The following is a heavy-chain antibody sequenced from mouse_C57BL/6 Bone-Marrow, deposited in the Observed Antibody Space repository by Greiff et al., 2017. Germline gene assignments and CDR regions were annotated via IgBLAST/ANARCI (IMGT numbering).Heavy chain of an antibody. CDR1: GFTFSSYA. CDR3: ARDRSRTWYFDV. J-gene: IGHJ1*03. V-gene: IGHV5-4*01. CDR2: ISDGGSYT. Sequence: EVKLVESGGGLVKPGGSLKLSCAASGFTFSSYAMSWVRQTPEKRLEWVATISDGGSYTYYPDNVKGRFTISRDNAKNNLYLQMSHLKSEDTAMYYCARDRSRTWYFDVWGTGTTVTVSS. D-gene: IGHD1-1*01.